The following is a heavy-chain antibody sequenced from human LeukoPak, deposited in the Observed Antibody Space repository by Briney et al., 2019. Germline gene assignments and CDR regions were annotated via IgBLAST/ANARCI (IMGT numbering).Heavy chain of an antibody. CDR2: MNQDGSEK. Sequence: PGGSLRLSCAVSGFNFSTYWMSWVRQAPGKGLEWVANMNQDGSEKYYVDSMKGRFTISRDNAKNSLYLQMNSLRAEDTAVYYCATKQWLAPPPDSWGQGTPVTVSS. D-gene: IGHD6-19*01. J-gene: IGHJ4*02. V-gene: IGHV3-7*01. CDR1: GFNFSTYW. CDR3: ATKQWLAPPPDS.